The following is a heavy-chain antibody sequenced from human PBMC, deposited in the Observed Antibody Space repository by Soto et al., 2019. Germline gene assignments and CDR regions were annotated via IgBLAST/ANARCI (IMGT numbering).Heavy chain of an antibody. Sequence: KPAETLSLTCTVSVGSVRIGSYYWSWIRQPPGKGLEWIGYIYYSGSTNYNPSLKSRVTISVDTSKNQFSLKLSSVTAADTAVYYCARAIEYSSSSRVDYWGQGTMVTVSS. CDR2: IYYSGST. D-gene: IGHD6-6*01. CDR1: VGSVRIGSYY. CDR3: ARAIEYSSSSRVDY. V-gene: IGHV4-61*01. J-gene: IGHJ4*02.